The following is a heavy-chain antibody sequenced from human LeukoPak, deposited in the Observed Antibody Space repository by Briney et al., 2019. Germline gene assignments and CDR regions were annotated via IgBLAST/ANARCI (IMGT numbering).Heavy chain of an antibody. CDR1: GGSFSGYY. J-gene: IGHJ4*02. V-gene: IGHV4-34*01. CDR2: INHSGST. D-gene: IGHD2-2*01. Sequence: SETLSLTCAVYGGSFSGYYWSSIRQPPGKGLEWIGEINHSGSTNYNPSLKSRVTISVDTSKNQFSLKLSSVTAADTAVYYCAGSTSYQLPTPRDYWGQGTLVTVSS. CDR3: AGSTSYQLPTPRDY.